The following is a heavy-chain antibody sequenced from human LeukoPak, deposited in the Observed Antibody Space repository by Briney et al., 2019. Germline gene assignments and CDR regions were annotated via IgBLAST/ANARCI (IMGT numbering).Heavy chain of an antibody. D-gene: IGHD3-9*01. CDR3: AKLDLGTFDI. V-gene: IGHV3-30*18. Sequence: GGSLRLSCAASGFTFSSYGMHWVRQAPGKGLEWVAVISYDGSNKYYADSVKGRFTISRDNSKNTLYLQMNSLRAEDTAVYYCAKLDLGTFDIWGQGTMVTVSS. CDR1: GFTFSSYG. CDR2: ISYDGSNK. J-gene: IGHJ3*02.